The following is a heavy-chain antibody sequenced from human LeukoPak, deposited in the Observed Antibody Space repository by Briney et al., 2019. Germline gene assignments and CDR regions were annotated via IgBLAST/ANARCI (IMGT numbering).Heavy chain of an antibody. CDR1: GYTFTSYD. D-gene: IGHD3-3*01. J-gene: IGHJ4*02. V-gene: IGHV1-18*04. CDR3: ARHLNYWSGYPPDY. Sequence: ASVKVSCKASGYTFTSYDISWVRQAPGQGFEWVAWISTSNGDTNFAERFQGRVSFTTDTSTNIVYMDLKNLTSDDTAVFYCARHLNYWSGYPPDYWGQGTLVTVSS. CDR2: ISTSNGDT.